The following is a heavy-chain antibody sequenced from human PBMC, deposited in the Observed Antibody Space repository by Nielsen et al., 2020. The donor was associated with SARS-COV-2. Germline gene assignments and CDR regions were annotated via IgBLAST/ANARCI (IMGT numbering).Heavy chain of an antibody. Sequence: GGSLRLSCAVSGFTVNNLYMSWVRQAPGKGLEWVSIIYVGGGTQYADSVRGRFTISRDGSKNTLHLQMNSLRAEDTAVYYCVRDPLGLNIYWGQGTLVTVSS. CDR3: VRDPLGLNIY. J-gene: IGHJ4*02. D-gene: IGHD1/OR15-1a*01. CDR2: IYVGGGT. CDR1: GFTVNNLY. V-gene: IGHV3-53*01.